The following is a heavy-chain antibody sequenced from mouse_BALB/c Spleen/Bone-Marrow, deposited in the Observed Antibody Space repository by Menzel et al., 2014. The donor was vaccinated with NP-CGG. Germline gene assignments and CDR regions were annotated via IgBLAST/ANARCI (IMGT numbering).Heavy chain of an antibody. CDR2: ISYDGSN. CDR3: VKWGLRLWYFDV. D-gene: IGHD1-2*01. V-gene: IGHV3-6*02. CDR1: GYSITSGYY. Sequence: ESGPGLVKPSQSLSLTCSVTGYSITSGYYWNWIRQFPGSKLEWMGYISYDGSNNYNPSLKNRISITRDTSKNQFFLKLNSVTTEDTATYYCVKWGLRLWYFDVWGAGTTVTVSS. J-gene: IGHJ1*01.